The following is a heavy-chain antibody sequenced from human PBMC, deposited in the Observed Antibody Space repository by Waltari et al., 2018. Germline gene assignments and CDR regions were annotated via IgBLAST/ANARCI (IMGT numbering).Heavy chain of an antibody. D-gene: IGHD5-18*01. V-gene: IGHV3-74*01. CDR2: INGDGYGI. CDR3: ARKGGRGYTYGPFYFDS. Sequence: EVQLLEAGGDLVQPGGSLRLPCAASGFTFSDSLLHWFRQAPGKGLVWVARINGDGYGITYSDSVQGRFTISRDNTKNTVYLQLNSLRADDTAVYYCARKGGRGYTYGPFYFDSWGRGTLVTVSS. J-gene: IGHJ4*02. CDR1: GFTFSDSL.